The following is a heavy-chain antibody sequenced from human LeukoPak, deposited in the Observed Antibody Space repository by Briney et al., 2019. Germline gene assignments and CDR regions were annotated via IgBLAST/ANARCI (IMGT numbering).Heavy chain of an antibody. Sequence: SEALSLTCTVSGVSISSGGYYWSWIRQHPGKGLEWIGYIYYSGSTYYNPSLKSRVTISVDTSKNQFSLNLSSVTAADTAVYYCARLSSSWLDYWGQGTLVTVSS. V-gene: IGHV4-31*03. CDR1: GVSISSGGYY. CDR2: IYYSGST. CDR3: ARLSSSWLDY. D-gene: IGHD6-13*01. J-gene: IGHJ4*02.